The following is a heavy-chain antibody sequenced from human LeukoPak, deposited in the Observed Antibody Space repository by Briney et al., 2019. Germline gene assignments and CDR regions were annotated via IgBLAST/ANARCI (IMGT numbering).Heavy chain of an antibody. CDR2: IRSKANSYAT. J-gene: IGHJ6*02. D-gene: IGHD4-23*01. CDR3: TSSPGWGTVVTDEYYYYGMDV. CDR1: GFTFSGSA. V-gene: IGHV3-73*01. Sequence: PGGSLRLSCAASGFTFSGSAIHWVRQASGKGLEWVGRIRSKANSYATAYAASVKGRFTISRDDSKSTAYLQMNSLKTEDTAVYYCTSSPGWGTVVTDEYYYYGMDVWGQGTTVTVSS.